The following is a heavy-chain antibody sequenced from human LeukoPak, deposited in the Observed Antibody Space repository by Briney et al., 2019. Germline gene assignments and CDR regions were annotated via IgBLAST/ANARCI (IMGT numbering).Heavy chain of an antibody. CDR3: ARSGFDKNWFDP. V-gene: IGHV1-69*05. CDR2: IIPIFGTA. D-gene: IGHD5-12*01. CDR1: GGTFSSYA. J-gene: IGHJ5*02. Sequence: SVKVSCKASGGTFSSYAISWVRQAPGQGLEWMGGIIPIFGTANYAQKFQGRVTITTDESTSTAYMELSSLRSEDTAVYYCARSGFDKNWFDPWGQGTLVTVSS.